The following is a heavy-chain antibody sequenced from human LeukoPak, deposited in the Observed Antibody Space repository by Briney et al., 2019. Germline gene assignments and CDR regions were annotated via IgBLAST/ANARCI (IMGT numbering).Heavy chain of an antibody. V-gene: IGHV3-30-3*01. J-gene: IGHJ6*02. Sequence: GGSLRLSCAASGFTFSSYAMHWVRQAPGKGLEWVAVISYDGSNKYYADSVKGRFTISRDNSKNTLYLQMNSLRAEDTAVYYCARDYYDSSDMDVWGQGTTVTVSS. CDR2: ISYDGSNK. CDR1: GFTFSSYA. D-gene: IGHD3-22*01. CDR3: ARDYYDSSDMDV.